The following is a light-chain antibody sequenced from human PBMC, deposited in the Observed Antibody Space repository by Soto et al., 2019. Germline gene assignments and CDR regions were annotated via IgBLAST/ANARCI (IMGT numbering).Light chain of an antibody. Sequence: DIQMTQSPSSLSAYVGDRVTITCRASQSISNYLHWYQQKPGKAPKLLIYAASSLQGDVPSRFSASGSWTDFILTISSLQPDYFATYYCQHSYSTPLTFGPGTKVDIK. CDR2: AAS. V-gene: IGKV1-39*01. J-gene: IGKJ3*01. CDR3: QHSYSTPLT. CDR1: QSISNY.